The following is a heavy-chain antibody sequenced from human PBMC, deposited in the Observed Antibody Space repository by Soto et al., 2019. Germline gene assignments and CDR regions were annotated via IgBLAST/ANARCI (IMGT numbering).Heavy chain of an antibody. CDR2: IYYSGST. CDR1: GGSISSYY. V-gene: IGHV4-59*01. D-gene: IGHD3-22*01. Sequence: PSETRSLTCTVSGGSISSYYWSWIRQPPGKGLEWIGYIYYSGSTNYNPSLKSRVTISVDTSKNQFSLKLSSVTAADTAVYYCAGSWHYYDSHLDYWGQGTLVTVSS. CDR3: AGSWHYYDSHLDY. J-gene: IGHJ4*02.